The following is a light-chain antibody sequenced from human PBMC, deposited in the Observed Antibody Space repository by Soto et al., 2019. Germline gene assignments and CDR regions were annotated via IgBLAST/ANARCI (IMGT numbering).Light chain of an antibody. J-gene: IGKJ4*01. CDR2: WAS. CDR3: QQYYSSPLLT. CDR1: QSVLYSSNNKNY. V-gene: IGKV4-1*01. Sequence: DIVMTQCPASLAVSLGERATINCKSSQSVLYSSNNKNYLAWYQQKPGQPPKLLIYWASTRESGVPDRFSGSGSGTDLTLTISSLQAEDVAVYFCQQYYSSPLLTFGGGTKVEIK.